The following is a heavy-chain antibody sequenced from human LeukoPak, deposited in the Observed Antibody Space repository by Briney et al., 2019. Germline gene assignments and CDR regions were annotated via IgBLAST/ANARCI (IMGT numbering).Heavy chain of an antibody. D-gene: IGHD2-15*01. V-gene: IGHV3-64*01. J-gene: IGHJ4*02. CDR1: GFTFSSFA. Sequence: PGGSLRLSCAASGFTFSSFAMHWVRQAPGKGLEYVSAISSNGGSTYYANSVKGRFTISRDNSKNTLYLQMNSLRPEDTAVYYCAKVSGCSGSTCPYYFDYWGQGTLVTVSS. CDR3: AKVSGCSGSTCPYYFDY. CDR2: ISSNGGST.